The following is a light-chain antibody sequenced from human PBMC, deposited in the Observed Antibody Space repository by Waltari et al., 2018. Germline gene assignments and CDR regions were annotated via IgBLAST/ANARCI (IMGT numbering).Light chain of an antibody. CDR3: QAWDSSTAVV. V-gene: IGLV3-1*01. CDR1: KLGDKY. Sequence: SYELTQPPSVSVSPGQTASITCSGDKLGDKYACWYQQKPGQSPVLVIYQDSKWPSGIPERFSGSNPGNTATLTISGTQAMDEADYYCQAWDSSTAVVFGGGTKLTVL. CDR2: QDS. J-gene: IGLJ2*01.